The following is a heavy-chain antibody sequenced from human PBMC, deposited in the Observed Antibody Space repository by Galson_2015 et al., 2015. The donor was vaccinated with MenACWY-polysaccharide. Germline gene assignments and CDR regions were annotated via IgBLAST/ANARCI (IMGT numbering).Heavy chain of an antibody. CDR3: ASTISPYNWNDGAFDY. Sequence: QSGAEVKKPGESLKISCKGSGYSFTSYWIGWVRQMPGKGLEWMGIIYPGDSDTRYSPSFQGQVTISADKSISTAYLQWSSLKASDTAMYYCASTISPYNWNDGAFDYWGQGTLVTVSS. D-gene: IGHD1-20*01. CDR2: IYPGDSDT. CDR1: GYSFTSYW. V-gene: IGHV5-51*03. J-gene: IGHJ4*02.